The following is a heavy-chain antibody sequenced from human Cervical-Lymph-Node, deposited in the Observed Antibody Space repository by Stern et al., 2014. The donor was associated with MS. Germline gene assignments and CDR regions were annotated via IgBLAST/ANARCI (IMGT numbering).Heavy chain of an antibody. CDR3: AREVDCSSTSCLYYYYAMDV. J-gene: IGHJ6*02. CDR1: GYTFTEYY. D-gene: IGHD2-2*01. V-gene: IGHV1-2*04. CDR2: INPNSGGT. Sequence: VQLVESGAEVRKPGASVKVSCKTSGYTFTEYYMHWVRQAPGHGLEWMGGINPNSGGTEYAQKFQGWVTMTRDTSIGTVYMELSRLRSDDTAVYYCAREVDCSSTSCLYYYYAMDVWGQGTTVTVS.